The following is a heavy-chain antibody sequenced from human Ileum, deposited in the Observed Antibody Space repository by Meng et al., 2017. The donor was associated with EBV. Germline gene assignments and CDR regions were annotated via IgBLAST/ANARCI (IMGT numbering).Heavy chain of an antibody. Sequence: QITLEEFCPTPGTPTQTLTLTCTCSGFPLSTNGVGVGWIRQPPGQALEWLALIYWDDDKRYRPSLQNRLTITKDTSKNQVVFTVTNMDPVDTAKYYCVHRWGGNGWGPFDYWGQGTLVTVSS. CDR1: GFPLSTNGVG. V-gene: IGHV2-5*02. CDR3: VHRWGGNGWGPFDY. CDR2: IYWDDDK. J-gene: IGHJ4*02. D-gene: IGHD6-19*01.